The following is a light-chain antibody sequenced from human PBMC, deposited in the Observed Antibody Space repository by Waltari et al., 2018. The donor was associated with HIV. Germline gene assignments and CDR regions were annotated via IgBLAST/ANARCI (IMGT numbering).Light chain of an antibody. Sequence: QSALTQPASVSASPGQSITISCTGTSSDIGGYNYVSWYRQHPDHAHKVIFSEVSRRTAGVSNRFTASKSGNAASLAIAGRQPEDEADYCCSSYTSSSTHVFGPGTKVTVL. V-gene: IGLV2-14*03. CDR3: SSYTSSSTHV. CDR1: SSDIGGYNY. CDR2: EVS. J-gene: IGLJ1*01.